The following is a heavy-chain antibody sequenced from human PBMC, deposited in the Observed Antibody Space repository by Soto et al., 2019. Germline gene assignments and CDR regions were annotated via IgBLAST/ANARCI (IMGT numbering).Heavy chain of an antibody. V-gene: IGHV3-33*08. Sequence: GGSLRLSCAASGFTFSSYSMNWVRQAPGKGLEWVAVIWYDGSNKYYADSVKGRFTISRDNSKNTLYLQMNSLRAEDTAVYYCARYFWGVAVALIFHFWGQGTLVTV. CDR2: IWYDGSNK. CDR1: GFTFSSYS. J-gene: IGHJ4*02. CDR3: ARYFWGVAVALIFHF. D-gene: IGHD6-19*01.